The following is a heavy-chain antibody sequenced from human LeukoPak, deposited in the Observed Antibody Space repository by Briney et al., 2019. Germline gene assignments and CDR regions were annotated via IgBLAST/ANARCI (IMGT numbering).Heavy chain of an antibody. Sequence: ASVTVSCKACGYTFTSYGISWVGQAPGQGLEWMGWISAYKGKTNYAQKLQGRVTITTDTSTSTDYMELRSLRSDATAVYYCARVDYGDYEGGFDPWGQGTLVTVSS. CDR1: GYTFTSYG. CDR3: ARVDYGDYEGGFDP. J-gene: IGHJ5*02. CDR2: ISAYKGKT. V-gene: IGHV1-18*04. D-gene: IGHD4-17*01.